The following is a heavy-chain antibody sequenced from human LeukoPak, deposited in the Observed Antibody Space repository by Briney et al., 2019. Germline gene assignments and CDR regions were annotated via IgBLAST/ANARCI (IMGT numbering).Heavy chain of an antibody. CDR2: IYYSGST. V-gene: IGHV4-59*01. CDR1: GGSISSYY. J-gene: IGHJ3*02. D-gene: IGHD6-19*01. CDR3: ARFLGSGWSRVAFDALDI. Sequence: SETLSLTCTVSGGSISSYYWSWIRQPPGKGLEWIGYIYYSGSTNYNPSLKSRVTISVDTSKNQFSLKLSSVTAADTAVYYCARFLGSGWSRVAFDALDIWGQGTMVTVSS.